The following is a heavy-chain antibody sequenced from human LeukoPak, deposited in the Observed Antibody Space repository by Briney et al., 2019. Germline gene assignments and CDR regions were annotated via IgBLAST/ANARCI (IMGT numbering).Heavy chain of an antibody. Sequence: PSETLSLTCAVSGYSINSGYYWGWIRQPPGKGLEWIGRIYHSGSTYYNPSLKSRVTISVDTSKNQFSLNLSSVTAADTAVYYCARLTGTRYFDLWGRGTLVTVSS. J-gene: IGHJ2*01. CDR1: GYSINSGYY. V-gene: IGHV4-38-2*01. CDR3: ARLTGTRYFDL. D-gene: IGHD7-27*01. CDR2: IYHSGST.